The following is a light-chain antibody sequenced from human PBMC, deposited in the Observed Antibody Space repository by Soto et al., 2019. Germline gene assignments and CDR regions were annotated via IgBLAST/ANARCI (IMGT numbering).Light chain of an antibody. Sequence: EIVLTQSPATLSLSPGQRATLSCRASQSVGSYLAWYQQKPGQAPRLLIYDASNRATGIPDRFSGSGSGTDFTLTISSLEPEDFAVYYCHQRSSWPRTFGQGTKLEIK. CDR1: QSVGSY. CDR3: HQRSSWPRT. V-gene: IGKV3-11*01. CDR2: DAS. J-gene: IGKJ2*01.